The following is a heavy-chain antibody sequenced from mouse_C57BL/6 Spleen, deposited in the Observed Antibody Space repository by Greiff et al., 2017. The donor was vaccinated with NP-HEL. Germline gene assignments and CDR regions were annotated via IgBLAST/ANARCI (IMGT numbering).Heavy chain of an antibody. Sequence: EVMLVESGGGLVKPGGSLKLSCAASGFTFSSYAMSWVRQTPEKRLEWVATISDGGSYTYYPDNVKGRFTISRDNAKNNLYLQMRHLKSEDTAMYYCARDFGSSYWYFDVWGTGTTVTVSS. CDR2: ISDGGSYT. V-gene: IGHV5-4*01. CDR1: GFTFSSYA. J-gene: IGHJ1*03. D-gene: IGHD1-1*01. CDR3: ARDFGSSYWYFDV.